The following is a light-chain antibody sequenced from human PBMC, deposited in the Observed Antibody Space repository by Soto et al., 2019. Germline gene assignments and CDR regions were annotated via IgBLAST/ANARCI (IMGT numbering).Light chain of an antibody. V-gene: IGKV3-11*01. J-gene: IGKJ4*01. CDR1: QSVSSY. Sequence: EIVLTQSPATLSLSPGERATLSCRASQSVSSYLAWYQQKPGQAPRLLIYDASNRATGIPAMFSGRGSGTDFTLTISSLEPEDFAVYYCQQRSNWLTFGGGTKVEIK. CDR2: DAS. CDR3: QQRSNWLT.